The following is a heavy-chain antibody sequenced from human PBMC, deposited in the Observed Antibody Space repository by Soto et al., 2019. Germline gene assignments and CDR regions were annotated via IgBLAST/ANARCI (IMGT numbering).Heavy chain of an antibody. CDR1: GGTLSSYS. CDR2: IIPFLGRT. V-gene: IGHV1-69*02. CDR3: ARPPGSPNSIWFDP. D-gene: IGHD1-7*01. J-gene: IGHJ5*02. Sequence: QLHLVQSGAEVRKPGSSVKVSCKASGGTLSSYSVTWVRQAPRQGLEWMGRIIPFLGRTNYAQNFQGRVTFTADMSTITSYLELSSLRSHDPAISSCARPPGSPNSIWFDPWGQGTLFIVSS.